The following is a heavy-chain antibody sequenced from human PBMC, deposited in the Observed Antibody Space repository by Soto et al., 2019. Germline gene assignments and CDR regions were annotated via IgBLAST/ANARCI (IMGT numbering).Heavy chain of an antibody. CDR2: ISYDGSNK. CDR3: ARDREGYCSGGSCYRVVYYFDY. D-gene: IGHD2-15*01. J-gene: IGHJ4*02. CDR1: GFTFSSYA. V-gene: IGHV3-30-3*01. Sequence: QVQLVESGGGVVQPGRSLRLSCAASGFTFSSYAMHWVRQAPGKGLEWVAVISYDGSNKYYADSVKGRFTISRDNSKNTLYLQMNSLRAEDTAVYYCARDREGYCSGGSCYRVVYYFDYWGQGTLVTVSS.